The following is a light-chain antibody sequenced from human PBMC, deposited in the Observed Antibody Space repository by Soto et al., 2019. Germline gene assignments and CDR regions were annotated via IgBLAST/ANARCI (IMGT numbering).Light chain of an antibody. CDR1: QVISTS. V-gene: IGKV1-9*01. J-gene: IGKJ4*01. CDR3: QQDNSYPLT. CDR2: AAS. Sequence: IQLTQSPSSLSASVGDRVTLTCRASQVISTSLAWYQQKPGKAPKLLIYAASTLQSDVPSRFSGSGSGKDYTLTIGSLQPEDFATYYCQQDNSYPLTFGGGTKVEIK.